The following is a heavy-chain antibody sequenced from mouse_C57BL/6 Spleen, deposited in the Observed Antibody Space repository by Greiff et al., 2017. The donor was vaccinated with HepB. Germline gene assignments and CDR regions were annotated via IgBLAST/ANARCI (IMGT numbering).Heavy chain of an antibody. CDR3: ARRHYGNSYYFDY. V-gene: IGHV5-17*01. CDR1: GFTFSDYG. J-gene: IGHJ2*01. Sequence: EVMLVESGGGLVKPGGSLKLSCAASGFTFSDYGMHWVRQAPEKGLEWVAYISSGSSTIYYADTVKGRFTISRDNAKNTLFLQMTSLRSEDTAMYYCARRHYGNSYYFDYWGQGTTLTVSS. CDR2: ISSGSSTI. D-gene: IGHD2-1*01.